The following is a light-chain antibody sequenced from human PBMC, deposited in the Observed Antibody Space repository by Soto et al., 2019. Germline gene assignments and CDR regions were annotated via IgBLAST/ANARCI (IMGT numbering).Light chain of an antibody. J-gene: IGLJ1*01. V-gene: IGLV2-14*03. CDR2: DVS. CDR1: SSDVGGYDY. Sequence: QSVLTQPASVSGSPGQSITISCTGTSSDVGGYDYVSWYQQYPGKAPKLMIYDVSNRLSGVSIRFSGSKSGNTASPTISGLQAEDEADYYCSSYTSRSTYVLGTGTKVTVL. CDR3: SSYTSRSTYV.